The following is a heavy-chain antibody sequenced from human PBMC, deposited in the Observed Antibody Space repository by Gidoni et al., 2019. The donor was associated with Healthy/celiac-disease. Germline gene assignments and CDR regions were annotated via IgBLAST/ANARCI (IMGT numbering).Heavy chain of an antibody. CDR1: GFTFDDYA. Sequence: EVQLVESGGGLVQPGRSLRLSCAASGFTFDDYAMHGVRQAPGKGLEWVSGISWNSGSICYADSVKGRFTISRDNAKNSLYLQMNSLRAEDTALYYCAKDTGTHYDFWSGSTGGFDYWGQGTLVTVSS. D-gene: IGHD3-3*01. CDR3: AKDTGTHYDFWSGSTGGFDY. J-gene: IGHJ4*02. V-gene: IGHV3-9*01. CDR2: ISWNSGSI.